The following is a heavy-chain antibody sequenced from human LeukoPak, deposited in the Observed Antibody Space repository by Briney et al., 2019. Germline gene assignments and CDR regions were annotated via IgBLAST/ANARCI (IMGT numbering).Heavy chain of an antibody. J-gene: IGHJ3*02. D-gene: IGHD1-26*01. CDR2: IFYSGST. CDR3: ARTGVGATADDAFDI. CDR1: GGSISTSSYY. V-gene: IGHV4-39*07. Sequence: SETLSLTCTVSGGSISTSSYYWGWIRQPPGKGLEWIGSIFYSGSTYYNPSLKSRVTVSLDTSKNQFSLKLSSVTAADTAVYYCARTGVGATADDAFDIWGQGTMVTVSS.